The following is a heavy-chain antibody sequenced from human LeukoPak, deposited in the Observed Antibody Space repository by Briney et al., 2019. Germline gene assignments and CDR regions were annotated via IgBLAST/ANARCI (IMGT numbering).Heavy chain of an antibody. J-gene: IGHJ4*02. V-gene: IGHV4-59*01. D-gene: IGHD2/OR15-2a*01. CDR2: IYYSGST. Sequence: PSETLSLTCTVSGGSISSYYWSWIRHPPGKGLEWIGYIYYSGSTNYNPSLKSRVTISVDTSKNQFSLKLSSVTAADTAVYYCARGLASSMYYFDYWGQGTLVTVSP. CDR1: GGSISSYY. CDR3: ARGLASSMYYFDY.